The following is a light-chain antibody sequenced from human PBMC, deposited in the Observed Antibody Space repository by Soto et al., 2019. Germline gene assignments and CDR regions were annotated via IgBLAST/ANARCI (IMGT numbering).Light chain of an antibody. J-gene: IGLJ1*01. CDR3: SSYGGSNNYV. V-gene: IGLV2-8*01. CDR1: SSDVGDYDY. CDR2: EVT. Sequence: QSVLSQPPSASRSPGQSVTISCTATSSDVGDYDYVSWYQQHPGKAPKLIIYEVTKRPSGVPDRFSGSKSGYTASLTVSGHRAEDEADYYCSSYGGSNNYVFGTGTKVTVL.